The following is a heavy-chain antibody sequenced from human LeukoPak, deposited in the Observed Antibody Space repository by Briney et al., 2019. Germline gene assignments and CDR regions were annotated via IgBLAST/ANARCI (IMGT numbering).Heavy chain of an antibody. J-gene: IGHJ4*02. CDR2: MNPNSGNT. Sequence: ASVKVSCKASGYTFTSYDINWVRQATGQGLEWMGWMNPNSGNTGYAQKFQGRVTMTRNTSISTAYMELSSLRSEDTAVYYCERAPAAGTDFFDYWGQGTLVTVSS. V-gene: IGHV1-8*01. D-gene: IGHD6-13*01. CDR3: ERAPAAGTDFFDY. CDR1: GYTFTSYD.